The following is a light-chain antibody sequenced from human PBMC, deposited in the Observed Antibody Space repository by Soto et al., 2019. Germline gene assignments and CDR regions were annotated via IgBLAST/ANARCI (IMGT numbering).Light chain of an antibody. CDR2: AAS. Sequence: IQLTQSPSPLFASVGTRVTITSRASQSISSYLNWYQQKPGKAPKPLIYAASSLQSGVPSRFSGSGSGTDFTLTISSLQPEDFATYYCQQSYSTPRTFGQGTKVDIK. J-gene: IGKJ1*01. CDR1: QSISSY. V-gene: IGKV1-39*01. CDR3: QQSYSTPRT.